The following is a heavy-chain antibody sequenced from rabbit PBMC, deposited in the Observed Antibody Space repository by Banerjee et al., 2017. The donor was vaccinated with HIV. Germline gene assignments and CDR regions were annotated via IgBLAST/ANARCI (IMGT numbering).Heavy chain of an antibody. CDR2: INAITGKA. V-gene: IGHV1S45*01. CDR3: AREFGYDRSVDV. D-gene: IGHD5-1*01. J-gene: IGHJ6*01. CDR1: GFPFSEKAV. Sequence: QEQLVESGGGLVKPGASLTLTCKASGFPFSEKAVMCWVRQAPGKGLTWIACINAITGKAVYASWAKGRFTFSRTSSTTVTLQMTSLTAADTATYFCAREFGYDRSVDVWGQGTLVTVS.